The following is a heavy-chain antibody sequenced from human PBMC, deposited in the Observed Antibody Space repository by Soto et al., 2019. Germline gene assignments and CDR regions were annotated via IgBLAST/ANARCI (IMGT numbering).Heavy chain of an antibody. Sequence: SETLSLTCAVYGGSFSGYYWSWIRQPPGKGLEWIGEINHSGSTNYNPSLKSRVTISVDTSKNQFSLKLSSVTAADTAVYYCARGRGSGWYGNWFDPWGQGTLVTVSS. CDR3: ARGRGSGWYGNWFDP. J-gene: IGHJ5*02. D-gene: IGHD6-19*01. V-gene: IGHV4-34*01. CDR1: GGSFSGYY. CDR2: INHSGST.